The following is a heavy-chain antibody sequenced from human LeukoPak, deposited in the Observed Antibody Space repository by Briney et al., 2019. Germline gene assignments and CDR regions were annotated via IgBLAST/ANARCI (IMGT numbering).Heavy chain of an antibody. CDR2: ISSSGSTI. CDR1: GFTFSTFW. J-gene: IGHJ5*02. CDR3: ARGWELLFDP. V-gene: IGHV3-11*01. Sequence: GGSLSLSCAASGFTFSTFWMSWVRQAPGKGLEWVSYISSSGSTIYYADSVKGRFTISRDNAKNSLYLQMNSLRAEDTAVYYCARGWELLFDPWGQGTLVTVSS. D-gene: IGHD1-26*01.